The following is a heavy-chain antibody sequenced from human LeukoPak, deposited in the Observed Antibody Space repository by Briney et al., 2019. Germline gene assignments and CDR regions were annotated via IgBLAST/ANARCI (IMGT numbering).Heavy chain of an antibody. CDR2: IYFGGTT. CDR3: AKRTAKWNHRSPEFDP. Sequence: SETLSLTCTVSGGSISGYYWSWIRQPPGKGLEWIGYIYFGGTTNYKTSLKSRVTISLHTSTNQFSLNLTSVTAADTAEYFCAKRTAKWNHRSPEFDPWGQGTLVIVSS. D-gene: IGHD1-14*01. J-gene: IGHJ5*01. V-gene: IGHV4-59*08. CDR1: GGSISGYY.